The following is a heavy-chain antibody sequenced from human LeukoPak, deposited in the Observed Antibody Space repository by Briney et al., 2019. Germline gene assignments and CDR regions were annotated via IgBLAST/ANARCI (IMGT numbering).Heavy chain of an antibody. Sequence: PGGSLRLSCAASGFTFSSYGMNWVRQAPGKGLEWVSYISSSSSTIYYADSVKGRFTVSRDNAKNSLYLQMNSLRAEDTAVYYCARAEYCSSTSCYTSDAFDIWGQGTMVTVSS. D-gene: IGHD2-2*02. V-gene: IGHV3-48*01. CDR3: ARAEYCSSTSCYTSDAFDI. CDR1: GFTFSSYG. J-gene: IGHJ3*02. CDR2: ISSSSSTI.